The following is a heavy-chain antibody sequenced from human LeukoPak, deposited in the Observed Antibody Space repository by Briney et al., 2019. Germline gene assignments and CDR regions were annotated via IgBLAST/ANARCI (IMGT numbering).Heavy chain of an antibody. Sequence: PGGSLRLSCAASGFTFSSYGMHWVRQAPGKGLEWVAVISYDGSNKYYADSVKGRFTISRDNSKNTLYLQMNSLRAEDTAVYYCANGMGPRTYYYYGMDVWGQGTTVTVSS. V-gene: IGHV3-30*18. J-gene: IGHJ6*02. D-gene: IGHD1-14*01. CDR1: GFTFSSYG. CDR2: ISYDGSNK. CDR3: ANGMGPRTYYYYGMDV.